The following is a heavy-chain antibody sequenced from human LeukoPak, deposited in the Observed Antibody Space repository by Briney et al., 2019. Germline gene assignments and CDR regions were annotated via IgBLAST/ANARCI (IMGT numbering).Heavy chain of an antibody. CDR3: ARLSGPTSYFDY. Sequence: PSETLSLTCTVSGGSISSGGYYWGWIRQPPGKGLEWIGSIYSSGSTFYNPSLKSRVTISVDTSKKQFSVKMSSVTAADTAVYYCARLSGPTSYFDYWGQGTLVTVSS. V-gene: IGHV4-39*07. J-gene: IGHJ4*02. CDR2: IYSSGST. CDR1: GGSISSGGYY. D-gene: IGHD1-26*01.